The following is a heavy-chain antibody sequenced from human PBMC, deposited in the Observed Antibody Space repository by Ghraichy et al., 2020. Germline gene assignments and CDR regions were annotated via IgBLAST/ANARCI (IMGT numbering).Heavy chain of an antibody. J-gene: IGHJ6*02. V-gene: IGHV3-30-3*01. Sequence: GGSLRLSCAASGFTFSSYAMHWVRQAPGKGLEWVAVISYDGSNKYYADSVKGRFTISRDNSKNTLYLQMNSLRAEDTAVYYCARGMDYDFWSGPYYYYGMDVWGQGTTVTVSS. CDR3: ARGMDYDFWSGPYYYYGMDV. CDR1: GFTFSSYA. D-gene: IGHD3-3*01. CDR2: ISYDGSNK.